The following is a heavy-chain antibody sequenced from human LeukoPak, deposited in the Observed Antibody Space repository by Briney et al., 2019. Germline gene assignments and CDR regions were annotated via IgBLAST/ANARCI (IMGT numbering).Heavy chain of an antibody. CDR1: GDSISSDY. Sequence: PSETLSLTCSVSGDSISSDYWNWIRHPPGKGLEWIGYVFYTGRTNYNPSFKSRVTMSVDPSKSQFSLKLTSVTAADTAVYFCARGVVVVADAPEWFDPWGQGTLVIVSP. V-gene: IGHV4-59*01. J-gene: IGHJ5*02. CDR2: VFYTGRT. D-gene: IGHD2-15*01. CDR3: ARGVVVVADAPEWFDP.